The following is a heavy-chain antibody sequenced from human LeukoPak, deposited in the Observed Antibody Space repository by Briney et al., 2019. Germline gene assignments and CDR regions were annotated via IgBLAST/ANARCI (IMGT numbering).Heavy chain of an antibody. CDR1: GGSFSGYY. CDR2: INHSGST. D-gene: IGHD3-22*01. CDR3: ARGYHYYDSSGYNR. V-gene: IGHV4-34*01. Sequence: SETLSLTCVVYGGSFSGYYWSWIRQPPGKGLEWIGEINHSGSTNYNPSLKSRVTISVDTSKNQFSLKLSSVTAADTAVYYCARGYHYYDSSGYNRWGQGTLVTVSS. J-gene: IGHJ4*02.